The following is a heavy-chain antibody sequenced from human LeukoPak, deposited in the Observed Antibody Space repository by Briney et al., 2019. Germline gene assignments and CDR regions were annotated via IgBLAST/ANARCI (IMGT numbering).Heavy chain of an antibody. CDR3: ARGDDSSGYYYDYFDY. CDR2: IYYSGST. D-gene: IGHD3-22*01. Sequence: SETLSLTCTVSGGSISSSSYYWGWIRQPPGKGLEWIGSIYYSGSTYYDPSLKSRVTISVDTSKNQFSLKLSSVTAADTAVYYCARGDDSSGYYYDYFDYWGQGTLVTVSS. V-gene: IGHV4-39*07. CDR1: GGSISSSSYY. J-gene: IGHJ4*02.